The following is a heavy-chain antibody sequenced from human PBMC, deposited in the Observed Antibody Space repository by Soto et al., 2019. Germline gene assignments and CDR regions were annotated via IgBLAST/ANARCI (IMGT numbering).Heavy chain of an antibody. D-gene: IGHD6-19*01. V-gene: IGHV3-23*01. J-gene: IGHJ1*01. CDR3: ARGAYSSGWS. CDR1: GFTFNNNA. CDR2: GAGGGNS. Sequence: EVQLLESGGGLVQPGGSLRLSCATSGFTFNNNAMSWVRQAPGKGLEWVSAGAGGGNSYYADSVKGRFTISRDNSKNTLDLQMNSLRAEDTAIYYCARGAYSSGWSWGRGALVTVSS.